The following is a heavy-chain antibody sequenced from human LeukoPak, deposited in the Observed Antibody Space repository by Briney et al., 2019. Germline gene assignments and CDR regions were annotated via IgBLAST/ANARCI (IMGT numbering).Heavy chain of an antibody. Sequence: SETLSLTCTVSGGSFSSSSYYWGWIRQPPGKGLEWIGIIYYSGSTSYNPSLKSRVTISVDTSKNQFSLKLSSVTAADTAVYYCAREYYGSGSYRDYWGQGTLVTVSS. V-gene: IGHV4-39*02. CDR1: GGSFSSSSYY. J-gene: IGHJ4*02. CDR2: IYYSGST. CDR3: AREYYGSGSYRDY. D-gene: IGHD3-10*01.